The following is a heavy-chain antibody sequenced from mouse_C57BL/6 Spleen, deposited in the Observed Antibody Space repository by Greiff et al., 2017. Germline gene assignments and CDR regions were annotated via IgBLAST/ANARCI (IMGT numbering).Heavy chain of an antibody. CDR2: IDPEDGDT. D-gene: IGHD1-1*01. J-gene: IGHJ1*03. V-gene: IGHV14-1*01. CDR1: GFNIKDYY. CDR3: TTGYGSSYWYFDV. Sequence: EVHLVESGAELVRPGASVKLSCTASGFNIKDYYMHWVKQRPEQGLEWIGRIDPEDGDTEYAPKFQGKATMTADTSSNTAYLQLSSLTSEDTAVYYCTTGYGSSYWYFDVWGTGTTVTVSS.